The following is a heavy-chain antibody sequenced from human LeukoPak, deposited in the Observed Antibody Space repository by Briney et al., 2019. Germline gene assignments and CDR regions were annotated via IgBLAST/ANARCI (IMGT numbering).Heavy chain of an antibody. V-gene: IGHV3-23*01. CDR3: ATDKITYYYDSSGYITSDY. D-gene: IGHD3-22*01. CDR2: ISGSGGST. Sequence: GGSLRLSCAASGFTFSSYAMSWVRQAPGKGLGWVSAISGSGGSTYYADSVKGRFTISRDNSKNTLYLQMNSLRAEDTAVYYCATDKITYYYDSSGYITSDYWGQGTLVTVSS. J-gene: IGHJ4*02. CDR1: GFTFSSYA.